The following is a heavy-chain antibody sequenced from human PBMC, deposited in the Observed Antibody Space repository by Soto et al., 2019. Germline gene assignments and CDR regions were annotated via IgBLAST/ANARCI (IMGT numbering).Heavy chain of an antibody. Sequence: GGSLRLSCAASGFTFSNAWMSWVRQAPGKGLEWVGRIKSKTDGGTTDYAAPVKGRFTISRDDSKNTLYLQMNSLKTEDTSVYYCTTDLRHCPPSDAFDIWGQGTMVTVSS. D-gene: IGHD2-21*02. J-gene: IGHJ3*02. CDR2: IKSKTDGGTT. CDR3: TTDLRHCPPSDAFDI. V-gene: IGHV3-15*01. CDR1: GFTFSNAW.